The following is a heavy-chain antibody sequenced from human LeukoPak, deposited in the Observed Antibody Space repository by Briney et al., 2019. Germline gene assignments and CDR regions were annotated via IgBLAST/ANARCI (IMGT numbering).Heavy chain of an antibody. CDR1: GGSISSYS. D-gene: IGHD5-24*01. CDR2: IYYSGST. V-gene: IGHV4-59*01. Sequence: PSETLSLTCTVSGGSISSYSWSWIRQPPGKGLEWIGYIYYSGSTNYNPSLKSRVTISVDTSKNQFSLKLSSVTAADTAVYYCARDLETGDGYNSGVGAFDIWGQGTMVTVSS. J-gene: IGHJ3*02. CDR3: ARDLETGDGYNSGVGAFDI.